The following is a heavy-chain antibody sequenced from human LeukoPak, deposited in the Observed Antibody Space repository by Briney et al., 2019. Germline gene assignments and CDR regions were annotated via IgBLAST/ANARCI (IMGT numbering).Heavy chain of an antibody. J-gene: IGHJ6*02. Sequence: ASVKVSCKASGYTFTAYGVSWVRQAPGQRLEWMGWISTHNADAKYAQKFQGRLSMTTDTSTDTAYMDLRSLRSDDTAVYYCARDEGAYSDYIWGSYRPPGKYKGMYVWGQGTTVTVSS. V-gene: IGHV1-18*01. CDR3: ARDEGAYSDYIWGSYRPPGKYKGMYV. CDR1: GYTFTAYG. D-gene: IGHD3-16*02. CDR2: ISTHNADA.